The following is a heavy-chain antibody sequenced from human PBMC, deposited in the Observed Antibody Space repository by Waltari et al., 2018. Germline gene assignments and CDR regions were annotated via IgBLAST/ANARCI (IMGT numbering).Heavy chain of an antibody. CDR1: GGSISSSSYY. CDR2: IYYSGST. Sequence: QLQLQESGPGLVKPSETLSLTCTVSGGSISSSSYYWGWIRQPPGKGLEWIGSIYYSGSTYYNPSLKSRVTISVDTSKNQFSLKLSSVTAADTAVYYCARLRCSGGSCLLPTPWFDPWGQGTLVTVSS. D-gene: IGHD2-15*01. J-gene: IGHJ5*02. V-gene: IGHV4-39*01. CDR3: ARLRCSGGSCLLPTPWFDP.